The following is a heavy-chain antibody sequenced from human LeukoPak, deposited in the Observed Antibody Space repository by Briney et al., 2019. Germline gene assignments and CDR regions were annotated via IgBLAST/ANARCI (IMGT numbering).Heavy chain of an antibody. CDR2: MNKGGSET. J-gene: IGHJ4*02. Sequence: GGSLRLFCEASGFTFGRHWMSWVRQAPGKGLEWVAHMNKGGSETTNVDSVKGRFTISRDDAKNLVFLQMNSLRVEDTAVYYCARDGVAGGFDYWGQGILVTVSS. CDR1: GFTFGRHW. V-gene: IGHV3-7*01. CDR3: ARDGVAGGFDY. D-gene: IGHD6-19*01.